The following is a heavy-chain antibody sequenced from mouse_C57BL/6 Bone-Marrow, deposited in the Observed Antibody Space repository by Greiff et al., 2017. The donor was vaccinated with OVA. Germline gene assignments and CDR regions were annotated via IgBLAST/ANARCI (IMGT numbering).Heavy chain of an antibody. J-gene: IGHJ1*03. Sequence: QVQLKESGPGLVQPSQSLSITCTVSGFSLTSYGVHWVRQSPGKGLEWLGVIWSGGSTDYNAAFISRLSISKDNSKSQVFFKMNSLQADDTATYHCARKGVWFWYFDVWGTGTTVTVSS. CDR1: GFSLTSYG. CDR3: ARKGVWFWYFDV. D-gene: IGHD2-10*02. CDR2: IWSGGST. V-gene: IGHV2-2*01.